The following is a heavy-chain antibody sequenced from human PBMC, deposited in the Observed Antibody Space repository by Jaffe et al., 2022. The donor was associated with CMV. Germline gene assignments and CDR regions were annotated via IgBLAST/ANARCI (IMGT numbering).Heavy chain of an antibody. CDR3: VRYGSGSYFFFVGDY. CDR2: IYPGDSDT. Sequence: EVQLVQSAAEVKEPGESLKISCQGSGYNFGSYWIAWVRQMPGKGLEWMGIIYPGDSDTKYSPSFQGQVTISADKSINTAYLRWSSLKASDAAVYYCVRYGSGSYFFFVGDYWGQGTLVTVSS. CDR1: GYNFGSYW. V-gene: IGHV5-51*01. D-gene: IGHD3-10*01. J-gene: IGHJ4*02.